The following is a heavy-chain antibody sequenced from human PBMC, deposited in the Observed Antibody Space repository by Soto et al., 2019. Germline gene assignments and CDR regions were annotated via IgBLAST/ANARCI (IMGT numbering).Heavy chain of an antibody. CDR1: GFTFSSYA. V-gene: IGHV3-23*01. J-gene: IGHJ5*02. CDR3: GKDPSRYYDFWRGYYGTNWFGP. Sequence: EVQLLESGGGLVQPGGSLRLSCAASGFTFSSYAMSWVRQAPGKGLEWVSAISGSGGSTYYADSVKGRFTISRDNSKNTLYLQMNSLRGEDTAVYYCGKDPSRYYDFWRGYYGTNWFGPWGQGTLVTVSS. D-gene: IGHD3-3*01. CDR2: ISGSGGST.